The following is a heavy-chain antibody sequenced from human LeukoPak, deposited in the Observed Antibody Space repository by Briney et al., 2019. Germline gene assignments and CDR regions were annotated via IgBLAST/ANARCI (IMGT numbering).Heavy chain of an antibody. Sequence: SETLSLTCTVSGGSISSYYWSWIWQPPGKGLEWIGYIYYSGSTNYNPSLKSRVTISVDTSKNQFSLKLSSVTAADTAVYYCARVRLPSVAGTIDPWGQGTLVTVSS. CDR2: IYYSGST. CDR3: ARVRLPSVAGTIDP. V-gene: IGHV4-59*01. CDR1: GGSISSYY. J-gene: IGHJ5*02. D-gene: IGHD6-19*01.